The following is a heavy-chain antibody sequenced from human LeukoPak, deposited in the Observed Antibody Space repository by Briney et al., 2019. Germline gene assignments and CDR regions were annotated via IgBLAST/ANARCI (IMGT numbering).Heavy chain of an antibody. CDR3: ARGLFSGPDDY. Sequence: PGGSLRLSCAVSEFSVSSNYMNWVRQAPGKGLEWVSVIYSGGATYYADSVRGRFTISRDNSKNMVSLQMTSLGAEDTAVYYCARGLFSGPDDYWGQGTLVTVSS. CDR1: EFSVSSNY. D-gene: IGHD2-21*01. V-gene: IGHV3-53*01. J-gene: IGHJ4*02. CDR2: IYSGGAT.